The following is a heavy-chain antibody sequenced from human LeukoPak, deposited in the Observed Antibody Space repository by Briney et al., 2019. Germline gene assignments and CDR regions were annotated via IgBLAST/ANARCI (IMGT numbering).Heavy chain of an antibody. Sequence: EASVKVSCKASGYTFTGYYMHWVRQAPGHGLEWMGWINPNSGGTNYAQKFQGRVTMTRDTSISTAYMELSRLRSDDTAVYYCARVRTRGLMDDAFDIWGQGTMVTVSS. D-gene: IGHD3-10*01. J-gene: IGHJ3*02. V-gene: IGHV1-2*02. CDR3: ARVRTRGLMDDAFDI. CDR1: GYTFTGYY. CDR2: INPNSGGT.